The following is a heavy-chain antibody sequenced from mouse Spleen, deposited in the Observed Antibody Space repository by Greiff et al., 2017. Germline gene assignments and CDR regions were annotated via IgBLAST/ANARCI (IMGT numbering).Heavy chain of an antibody. J-gene: IGHJ2*01. CDR2: IYPGDGDT. V-gene: IGHV1-82*01. D-gene: IGHD2-1*01. Sequence: VQLVESGPELVKPGASVKISCKASGYAFSSSWMNWVKQRPGKGLEWIGRIYPGDGDTNYNGKFKGKATLTADKSSSTAYMQLSSLTSEDSAVYFCARLDGNYEGFDYWGQGTTLTVSS. CDR3: ARLDGNYEGFDY. CDR1: GYAFSSSW.